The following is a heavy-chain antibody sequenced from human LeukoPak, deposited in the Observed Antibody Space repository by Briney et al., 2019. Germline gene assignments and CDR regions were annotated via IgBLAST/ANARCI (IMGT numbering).Heavy chain of an antibody. V-gene: IGHV4-30-4*08. J-gene: IGHJ4*02. Sequence: SQTLSLTCTVPGGSISSGDYYWSWIRQPPGRGLECIGYIYYNGSSFYNPSLKSRVTISVDTSMNHVSLTLSSVTAADTAVYYCARGNNPYFFDYWGQGTLVTVSS. CDR2: IYYNGSS. CDR3: ARGNNPYFFDY. D-gene: IGHD2/OR15-2a*01. CDR1: GGSISSGDYY.